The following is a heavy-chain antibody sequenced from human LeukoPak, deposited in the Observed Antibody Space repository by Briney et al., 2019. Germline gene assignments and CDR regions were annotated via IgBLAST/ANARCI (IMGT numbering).Heavy chain of an antibody. CDR3: AAEYYDFWSGVNYYYYMDV. V-gene: IGHV3-23*01. D-gene: IGHD3-3*01. J-gene: IGHJ6*03. CDR2: ISGSGGST. CDR1: GFTFSSYA. Sequence: PGGSLRLSCAASGFTFSSYAMSWVRQAPGKGLEWVSAISGSGGSTYYADSVKGRFTISRDNSKNTLYLQMNSLRAEDTAVYYCAAEYYDFWSGVNYYYYMDVWGKGTTVTVSS.